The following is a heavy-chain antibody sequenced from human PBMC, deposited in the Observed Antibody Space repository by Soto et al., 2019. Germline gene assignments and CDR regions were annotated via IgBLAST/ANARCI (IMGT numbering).Heavy chain of an antibody. Sequence: GGSLRLSCAASGFTFSSYSMNWVRQAPGKGLEWVSYISSSSSTIYYADSVKGRFTISRDNAKNSLYLQMNSLRDEDTAVYYCARDRPSDFDWLPGSRGDYYGMDVWGQGTTVTVSS. V-gene: IGHV3-48*02. CDR2: ISSSSSTI. CDR1: GFTFSSYS. CDR3: ARDRPSDFDWLPGSRGDYYGMDV. D-gene: IGHD3-9*01. J-gene: IGHJ6*02.